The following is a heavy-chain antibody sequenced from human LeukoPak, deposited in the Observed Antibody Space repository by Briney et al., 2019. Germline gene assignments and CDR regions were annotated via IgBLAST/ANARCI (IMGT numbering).Heavy chain of an antibody. CDR3: SKGGSSWSRWDY. V-gene: IGHV3-30*02. J-gene: IGHJ4*02. CDR2: IRYDGSNK. D-gene: IGHD6-13*01. Sequence: GGSLRLSCAASGFTFSSYWMSWVRQAPGKGLEWVAFIRYDGSNKYYADSVKGRFTISRDNSKNTLYLQMNSPRAEDTAVYFCSKGGSSWSRWDYWGQGTLVTVSS. CDR1: GFTFSSYW.